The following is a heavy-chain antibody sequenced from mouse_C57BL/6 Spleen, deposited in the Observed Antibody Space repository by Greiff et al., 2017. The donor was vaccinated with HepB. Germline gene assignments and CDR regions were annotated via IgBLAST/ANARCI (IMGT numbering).Heavy chain of an antibody. D-gene: IGHD2-3*01. CDR1: GYTFTSYW. Sequence: VQLQQPGAELVMPGASVKLSCKASGYTFTSYWMHWVKQRPGQGLEWIGEIDPSDSYTNYNQKFKGKSTLTVDKSSSTAYMQLSSLTSEDSAVYYCARGRDDGYYFFDYWGQGTTLTVSS. CDR2: IDPSDSYT. J-gene: IGHJ2*01. CDR3: ARGRDDGYYFFDY. V-gene: IGHV1-69*01.